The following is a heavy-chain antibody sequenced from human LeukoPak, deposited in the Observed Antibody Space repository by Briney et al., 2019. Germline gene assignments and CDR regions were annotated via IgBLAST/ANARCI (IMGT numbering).Heavy chain of an antibody. CDR1: GFTFSSYG. CDR3: ARGYCTNGVCQKGPYYYGMDV. J-gene: IGHJ6*02. Sequence: PGGSLRLSCAASGFTFSSYGMHWVRQAPGKGLEWVAVIWYDGSNKYYADSVKGRFTISRDNSKNTLYLQMNSLRAEDTAVYYCARGYCTNGVCQKGPYYYGMDVWGQGTTVTVSS. V-gene: IGHV3-33*01. D-gene: IGHD2-8*01. CDR2: IWYDGSNK.